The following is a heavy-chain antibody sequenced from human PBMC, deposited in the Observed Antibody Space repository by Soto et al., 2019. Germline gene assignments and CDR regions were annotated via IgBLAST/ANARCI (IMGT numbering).Heavy chain of an antibody. CDR1: GDSVSSNSAA. CDR3: ARDLIACSRAAGGLQRDEHYGMDV. Sequence: SQTLSLTCAISGDSVSSNSAAWNWIRQSPSRGLEWLGRTYYRSKWYNDHAVSVKSRITINPDTSKNQFSLQLNSVTPEDTAVYYCARDLIACSRAAGGLQRDEHYGMDVWGQGTTVTGS. CDR2: TYYRSKWYN. J-gene: IGHJ6*02. D-gene: IGHD6-13*01. V-gene: IGHV6-1*01.